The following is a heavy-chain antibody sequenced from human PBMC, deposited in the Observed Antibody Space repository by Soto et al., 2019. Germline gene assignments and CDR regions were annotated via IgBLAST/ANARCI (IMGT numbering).Heavy chain of an antibody. CDR1: GGSISSYY. V-gene: IGHV4-59*01. J-gene: IGHJ5*02. Sequence: SETLSLTCTVSGGSISSYYWSWIRQPPGKGLEWIGYIYYSGSTNYNPSLKSRVTISVDTSKNQFSLKLSSVTAADTAVYYCARNYYGSGSYWFDPWGQGTLVTV. CDR3: ARNYYGSGSYWFDP. D-gene: IGHD3-10*01. CDR2: IYYSGST.